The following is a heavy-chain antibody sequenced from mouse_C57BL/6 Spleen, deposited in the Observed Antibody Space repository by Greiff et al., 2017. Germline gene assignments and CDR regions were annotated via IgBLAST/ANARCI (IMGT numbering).Heavy chain of an antibody. D-gene: IGHD2-13*01. Sequence: VQLQQSGAELVRPGASVKLSCTASGFNIKDDYMHWVKQRPEQGLEWIGWIDPENGDTASASQFPGKATITADTSSNTAYLQLSSLTSEDTAVYYCTFYYGDFAYWGQGTLVTVSA. CDR2: IDPENGDT. J-gene: IGHJ3*01. CDR3: TFYYGDFAY. CDR1: GFNIKDDY. V-gene: IGHV14-4*01.